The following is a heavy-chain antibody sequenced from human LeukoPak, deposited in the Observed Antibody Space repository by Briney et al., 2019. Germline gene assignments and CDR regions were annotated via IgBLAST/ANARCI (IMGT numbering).Heavy chain of an antibody. CDR2: ISGCGGST. V-gene: IGHV3-23*01. CDR3: AKDSGSSWYLLSPFDY. Sequence: GGTLRLSCAASGFTFSSYGMSWVRQAPGKGLEWVSAISGCGGSTYYADSVKGRFTISRDNSKNTLYLQMNSLRAEDTAVYYCAKDSGSSWYLLSPFDYWGQGTLVTVSS. J-gene: IGHJ4*02. D-gene: IGHD6-13*01. CDR1: GFTFSSYG.